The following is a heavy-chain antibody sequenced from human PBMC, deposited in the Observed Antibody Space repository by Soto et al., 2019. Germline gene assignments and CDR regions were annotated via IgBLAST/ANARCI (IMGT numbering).Heavy chain of an antibody. CDR3: ARVTGINDYGDLSPFDY. CDR1: GGSISSGDYY. D-gene: IGHD4-17*01. J-gene: IGHJ4*02. CDR2: IYYSGST. V-gene: IGHV4-30-4*01. Sequence: QVQLQESGPGLVKPSQTLSLTCTVSGGSISSGDYYWSWIRQPPGKGLEWIGYIYYSGSTYYNPSLKSRVTISVDTSKHQFSLKLISVTAADTAVYYCARVTGINDYGDLSPFDYWGQGTLVTVSS.